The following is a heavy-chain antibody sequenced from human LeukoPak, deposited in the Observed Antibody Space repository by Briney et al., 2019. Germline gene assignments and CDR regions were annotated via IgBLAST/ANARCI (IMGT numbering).Heavy chain of an antibody. V-gene: IGHV4-34*01. D-gene: IGHD3-3*01. CDR2: INHSGSS. CDR3: ARGSYYDFWSGLNGGNWFDP. CDR1: GGSFTSGQY. Sequence: SSETLSLTCAVLGGSFTSGQYWSWIRQPPGKGLEWIGEINHSGSSNYNTALKTRSTISVDTPKNQFSLKLSSVTAADTAVYYCARGSYYDFWSGLNGGNWFDPWGQGTLVTVSS. J-gene: IGHJ5*02.